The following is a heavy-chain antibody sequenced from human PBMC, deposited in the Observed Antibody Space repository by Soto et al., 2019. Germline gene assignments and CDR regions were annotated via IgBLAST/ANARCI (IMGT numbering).Heavy chain of an antibody. J-gene: IGHJ4*02. Sequence: GALRLSCAASGFTFSSYCMHWVRQAPGKGLVWVSRINSDGSSTSYADSVKGRFTISRDNAKNTLYLQMNSLRAEDTAVYYCARDGVRGVIIIHVYFDYWGQGILVTVSS. V-gene: IGHV3-74*01. CDR3: ARDGVRGVIIIHVYFDY. CDR2: INSDGSST. D-gene: IGHD3-10*01. CDR1: GFTFSSYC.